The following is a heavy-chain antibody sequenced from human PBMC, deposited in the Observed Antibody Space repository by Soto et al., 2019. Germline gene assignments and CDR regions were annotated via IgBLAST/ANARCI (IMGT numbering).Heavy chain of an antibody. CDR1: GFTFSNYA. CDR2: ISGSGART. CDR3: ARGDSYYDFGIEC. D-gene: IGHD3-3*01. J-gene: IGHJ4*02. V-gene: IGHV3-23*01. Sequence: GESLKISCAVSGFTFSNYAMSWVRQAPGKGLEWVTSISGSGARTYYADSVKGRITTSRDNPKNTLFLQVSSLRDEDTAVYYCARGDSYYDFGIECWGQGTVVTVSS.